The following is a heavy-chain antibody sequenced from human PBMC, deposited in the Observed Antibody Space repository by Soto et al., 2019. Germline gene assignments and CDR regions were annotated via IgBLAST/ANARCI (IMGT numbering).Heavy chain of an antibody. Sequence: PGGSLRLSCAASGFTFSSYAMSWVRQAPGKGLEWVSAISGSGGSTYYADSVKGRFTISRDNSKNTLYLQMNSLRAEDTAVYYCAKWEYSSLVVYYGMDVWGQGTTVTVSS. CDR1: GFTFSSYA. CDR2: ISGSGGST. J-gene: IGHJ6*02. D-gene: IGHD6-6*01. CDR3: AKWEYSSLVVYYGMDV. V-gene: IGHV3-23*01.